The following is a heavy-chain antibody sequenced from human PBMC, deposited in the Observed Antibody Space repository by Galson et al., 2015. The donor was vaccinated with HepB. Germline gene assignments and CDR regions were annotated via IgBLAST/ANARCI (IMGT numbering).Heavy chain of an antibody. Sequence: SLRLSCAASGFTFDTYAMHWVRQAPGKGLEWVSGISWNSGSIGYEDSVEGRFSISRDNAKNSLYLQMNSVRAEDTAVYYCAKDRDIVVPPAASTSDYWGQGTLVTVSS. CDR1: GFTFDTYA. J-gene: IGHJ4*02. D-gene: IGHD2-2*01. V-gene: IGHV3-9*01. CDR3: AKDRDIVVPPAASTSDY. CDR2: ISWNSGSI.